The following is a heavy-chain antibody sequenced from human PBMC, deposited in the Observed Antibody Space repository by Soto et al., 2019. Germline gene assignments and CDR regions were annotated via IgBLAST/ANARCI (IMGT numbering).Heavy chain of an antibody. J-gene: IGHJ5*02. D-gene: IGHD2-2*01. Sequence: ASVKVSCKASGYTFTSYGISWVRQAPGQGLELMGWISAYNGNTNYAQKLQGRVTMTTDTSTSTAYMELRRLRSDDTAVYYCARGSYCSSTSCPGAWFDPWGQGTLVTVSS. CDR3: ARGSYCSSTSCPGAWFDP. CDR1: GYTFTSYG. V-gene: IGHV1-18*01. CDR2: ISAYNGNT.